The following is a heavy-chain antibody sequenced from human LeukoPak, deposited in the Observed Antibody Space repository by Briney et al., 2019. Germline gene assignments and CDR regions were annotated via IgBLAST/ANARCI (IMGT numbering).Heavy chain of an antibody. CDR2: IFHIFGTA. D-gene: IGHD3-22*01. V-gene: IGHV1-69*13. CDR1: GGTFSSYF. CDR3: ARLSYYDSSGYYRYYFDY. J-gene: IGHJ4*02. Sequence: SVKVSCKASGGTFSSYFFSWVRQPPGQGLEWMGGIFHIFGTANYAQKFQGRVTITADESTSTAYMELSSLRSEDTAVYYCARLSYYDSSGYYRYYFDYWGQGTLVTVSS.